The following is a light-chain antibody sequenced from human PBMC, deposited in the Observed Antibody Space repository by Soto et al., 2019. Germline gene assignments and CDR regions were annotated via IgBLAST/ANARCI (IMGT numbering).Light chain of an antibody. V-gene: IGLV2-23*02. J-gene: IGLJ1*01. CDR1: SSDVGSYNNL. CDR2: EVN. CDR3: CSYTHGNTF. Sequence: QSVLTQPASVSGSPGQSIPISCTGTSSDVGSYNNLVSWYQQHPGKAPKAMIYEVNKRPSGVSNRFSGSKSGNTASLTISGLQAEDEADYYCCSYTHGNTFFGSGTKVTVL.